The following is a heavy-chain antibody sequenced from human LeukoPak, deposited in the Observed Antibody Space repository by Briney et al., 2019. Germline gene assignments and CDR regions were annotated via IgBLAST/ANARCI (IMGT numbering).Heavy chain of an antibody. Sequence: SVKVSCKASGSTFSSFAISWVRQAPGQGLEWMGGIIPFFGTTNYAQKFQGRVTITADKSTNTPYMELSSLRFEDTAVYYCASPDELRFLEGGKDNYYYYMDVWGEGTTVTVSS. D-gene: IGHD3-3*01. V-gene: IGHV1-69*06. CDR1: GSTFSSFA. J-gene: IGHJ6*03. CDR2: IIPFFGTT. CDR3: ASPDELRFLEGGKDNYYYYMDV.